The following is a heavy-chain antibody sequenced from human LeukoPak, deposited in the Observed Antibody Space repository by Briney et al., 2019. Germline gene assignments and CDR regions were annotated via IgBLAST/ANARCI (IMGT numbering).Heavy chain of an antibody. CDR2: IYYSGST. D-gene: IGHD4-17*01. CDR3: ARGDGDYVENFDS. Sequence: SQSFSLTRTVPGRSISNGGNSWCWLRQQKGKGLEWIGYIYYSGSTYYNPSLKSRVTISVDTSKNQFSLKLSSVTAADTAVYYCARGDGDYVENFDSWGQGTLVTVSS. J-gene: IGHJ4*02. CDR1: GRSISNGGNS. V-gene: IGHV4-31*03.